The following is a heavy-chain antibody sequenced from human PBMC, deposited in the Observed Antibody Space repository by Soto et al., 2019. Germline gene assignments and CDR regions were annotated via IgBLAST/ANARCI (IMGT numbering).Heavy chain of an antibody. CDR2: IYYSGST. D-gene: IGHD6-6*01. CDR1: GGSISSYY. CDR3: AGMIAARQWFDP. Sequence: QVQLQESGPGLVKPSETLSLTCTVSGGSISSYYWSWIRQPPGKGLEWIGYIYYSGSTNYNPSLKSRVTISVDTSKNQFSLKLSSVTAADTAVYYCAGMIAARQWFDPWGQGTLVTVSS. V-gene: IGHV4-59*08. J-gene: IGHJ5*02.